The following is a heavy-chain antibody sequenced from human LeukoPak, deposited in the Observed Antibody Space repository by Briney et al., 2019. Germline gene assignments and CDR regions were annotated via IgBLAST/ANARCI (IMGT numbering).Heavy chain of an antibody. Sequence: GGSLRLSCAASGFTFSSYEMNWVRQAPGKGLEWVSYISSSGSTIYYADSVKGRFTISRDNAKDSLYLQMNSLRAEDTAVYYCARVIGSQFEWETGNDYWGQGTLVTVSS. CDR3: ARVIGSQFEWETGNDY. V-gene: IGHV3-48*03. CDR1: GFTFSSYE. D-gene: IGHD1-26*01. CDR2: ISSSGSTI. J-gene: IGHJ4*02.